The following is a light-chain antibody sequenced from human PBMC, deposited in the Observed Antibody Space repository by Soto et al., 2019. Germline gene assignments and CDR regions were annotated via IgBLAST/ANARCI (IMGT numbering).Light chain of an antibody. CDR2: AAS. V-gene: IGKV3D-20*02. Sequence: EIVLTQSPGTLSLSPGERATLSCRASQSVRNNYLAWYQQRPGQAPRLLIYAASSRATGIPDRFSGSGPGTDFTLTISSLEPEDFAVYYCQQRNNWPPGITFGQGTRLEIK. CDR1: QSVRNNY. J-gene: IGKJ5*01. CDR3: QQRNNWPPGIT.